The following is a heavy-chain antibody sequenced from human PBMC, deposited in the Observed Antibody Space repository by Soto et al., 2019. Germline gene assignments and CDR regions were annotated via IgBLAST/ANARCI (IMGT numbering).Heavy chain of an antibody. J-gene: IGHJ4*02. V-gene: IGHV4-59*08. CDR3: ARLYSGTYRTDD. CDR2: IYYSGST. D-gene: IGHD1-26*01. Sequence: PSETLSLTCTVSGGSISSYYWSWIRQPPGKGLEWIGYIYYSGSTNYNPSLKSRVTISVDTSKNQFSLKLSSVTAADTAVYYCARLYSGTYRTDDWGQGTLVTVSS. CDR1: GGSISSYY.